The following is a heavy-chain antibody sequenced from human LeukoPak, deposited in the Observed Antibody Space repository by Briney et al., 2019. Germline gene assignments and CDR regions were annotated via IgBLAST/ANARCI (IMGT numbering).Heavy chain of an antibody. CDR2: IYYSGST. CDR3: ARTKGVVNRALDY. V-gene: IGHV4-59*12. J-gene: IGHJ4*02. D-gene: IGHD3-3*01. CDR1: GGSISSYY. Sequence: SETLSLTCTVSGGSISSYYWSWIRQPPGKGLEWIGYIYYSGSTNYNPSLKSRVTISVDTSKSQFSLKLSSVTAADTAVYYCARTKGVVNRALDYWGQGTLVTVSS.